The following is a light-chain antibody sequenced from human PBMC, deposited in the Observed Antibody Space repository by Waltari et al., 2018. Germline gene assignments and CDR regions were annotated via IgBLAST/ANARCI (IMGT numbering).Light chain of an antibody. CDR2: WAS. CDR3: QQYYSRRT. J-gene: IGKJ1*01. CDR1: QSILYNSNDKNY. V-gene: IGKV4-1*01. Sequence: IVMTQSPDSLAVSLGERATLHCQSSQSILYNSNDKNYLAWYQQKPGQPPKLLIYWASTRESGVPDRFSGNGSGTDFTLTISSLQAEDVAVYYCQQYYSRRTFGQGTKVEI.